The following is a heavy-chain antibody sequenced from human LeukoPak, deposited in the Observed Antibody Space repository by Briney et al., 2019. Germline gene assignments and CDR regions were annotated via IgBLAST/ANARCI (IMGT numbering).Heavy chain of an antibody. D-gene: IGHD2-15*01. CDR2: INPSGGST. Sequence: GAPVTVSCKASGYTFTSYYMHWVRQAPGQGLEWMGIINPSGGSTSYAQKFQGRVTMTRDTSTSTVYTELSSLRSEDTAVYYCARGYCSGGSCYSRNWFDPWGQGTLVTVSS. CDR1: GYTFTSYY. J-gene: IGHJ5*02. V-gene: IGHV1-46*01. CDR3: ARGYCSGGSCYSRNWFDP.